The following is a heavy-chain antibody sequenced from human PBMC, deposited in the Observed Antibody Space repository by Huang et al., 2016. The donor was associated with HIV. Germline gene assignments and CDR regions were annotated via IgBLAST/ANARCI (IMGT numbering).Heavy chain of an antibody. CDR1: GFTVSAYW. CDR2: IRQDESDK. V-gene: IGHV3-7*01. CDR3: ATGLGSFDY. D-gene: IGHD7-27*01. Sequence: EVQLVESGGGLVQPGGSLRLSCAASGFTVSAYWMSWVRQAPGKGREGVAKIRQDESDKYYVDSVKGRFTISRDNAKNSLYLQMNSLRAEDTAVYYCATGLGSFDYWGQGSLVTVSS. J-gene: IGHJ4*02.